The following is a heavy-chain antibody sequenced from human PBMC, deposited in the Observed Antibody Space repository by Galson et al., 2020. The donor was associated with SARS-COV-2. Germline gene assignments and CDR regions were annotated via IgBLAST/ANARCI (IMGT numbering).Heavy chain of an antibody. Sequence: SETLSLTCTVSGGSISSGGYYWSWIRQHPGKGLEWIGYIYYSGSTYYNPSLKSRVTISVDTSKNQFSLKLSSVTAADTAVYYCARVPMITFGSRNWFDPWGQGTLVTVSS. J-gene: IGHJ5*02. V-gene: IGHV4-31*03. CDR3: ARVPMITFGSRNWFDP. CDR2: IYYSGST. D-gene: IGHD3-16*01. CDR1: GGSISSGGYY.